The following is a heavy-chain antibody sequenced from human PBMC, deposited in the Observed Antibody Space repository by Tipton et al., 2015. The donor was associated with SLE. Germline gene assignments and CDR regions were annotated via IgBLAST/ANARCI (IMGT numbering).Heavy chain of an antibody. J-gene: IGHJ4*02. Sequence: LRLSCAVYGGSFSGYYWSWIRQPPGKGLEWIGEINHSGSTNYNPSLKSQVTISVDTSKNQFSLNLSSVTAADTAVYYCASLRTEYYYGSRADYWGQGTLVTVSS. CDR3: ASLRTEYYYGSRADY. CDR2: INHSGST. CDR1: GGSFSGYY. D-gene: IGHD3-10*01. V-gene: IGHV4-34*01.